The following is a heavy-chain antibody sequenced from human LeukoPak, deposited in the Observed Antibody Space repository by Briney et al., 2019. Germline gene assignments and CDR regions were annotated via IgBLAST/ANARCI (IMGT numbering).Heavy chain of an antibody. J-gene: IGHJ4*02. Sequence: SESLSLTCTVSGGSISSSSVSWGWIRQPPGKGREWIGNIYYSGSTYYNASLNSRVTISGDTSKHHFSLKPSSVTGAKTAWDDCARLVWFEDRYFDHWGQGTLVTVSS. D-gene: IGHD3-10*01. V-gene: IGHV4-39*01. CDR2: IYYSGST. CDR3: ARLVWFEDRYFDH. CDR1: GGSISSSSVS.